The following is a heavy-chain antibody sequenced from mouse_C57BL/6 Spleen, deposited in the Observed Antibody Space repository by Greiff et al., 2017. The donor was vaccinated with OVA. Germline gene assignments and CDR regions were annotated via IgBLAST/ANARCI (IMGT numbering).Heavy chain of an antibody. J-gene: IGHJ2*01. Sequence: QVQLKQSGPELVKPGASVKLSCKASGYTFTSYDINWVKQRPGQGLEWIGWIYPSDGSTKYNEKFKGTATLTVATSSSTAYMKLHSLTSEDAAVYFCARGGLLRSSYEVLGYWGQGTTLTVSS. CDR3: ARGGLLRSSYEVLGY. D-gene: IGHD1-1*01. CDR2: IYPSDGST. CDR1: GYTFTSYD. V-gene: IGHV1-85*01.